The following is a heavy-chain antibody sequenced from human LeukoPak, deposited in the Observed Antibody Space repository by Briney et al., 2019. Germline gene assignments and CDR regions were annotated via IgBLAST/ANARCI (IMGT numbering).Heavy chain of an antibody. CDR3: AREDSSGYYSNYYGMDV. Sequence: GGSLRLSCSASGFTFSSYAMHWVRQAPGKGLEYVSAISSNGGGTYYADSVKGRFTISRDNSKNTLYLQMNSLRAEDTAVYYCAREDSSGYYSNYYGMDVWGQGTTVTVSS. D-gene: IGHD3-22*01. J-gene: IGHJ6*02. CDR2: ISSNGGGT. CDR1: GFTFSSYA. V-gene: IGHV3-64*04.